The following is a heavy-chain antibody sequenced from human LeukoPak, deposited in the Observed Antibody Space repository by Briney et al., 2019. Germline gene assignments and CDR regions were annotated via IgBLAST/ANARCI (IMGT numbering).Heavy chain of an antibody. CDR1: GFTFSSYS. Sequence: GGSLRLSCAASGFTFSSYSMNWVRQAPGKGLEWVSSISSSSSYIYYADSVKGRFTISRDNAKNSLYLQMNSLRAEDTAVYYCARSLRPYDYVWGSYPYWGQGTLVTVSS. CDR2: ISSSSSYI. D-gene: IGHD3-16*02. CDR3: ARSLRPYDYVWGSYPY. V-gene: IGHV3-21*01. J-gene: IGHJ4*02.